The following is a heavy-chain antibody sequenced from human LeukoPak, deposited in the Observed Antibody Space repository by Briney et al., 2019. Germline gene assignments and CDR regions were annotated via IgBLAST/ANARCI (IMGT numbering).Heavy chain of an antibody. J-gene: IGHJ4*02. CDR1: GYSISTTYY. CDR2: IHHNGNT. D-gene: IGHD3-3*01. V-gene: IGHV4-38-2*01. CDR3: ATQALWSVQYYPDYFDY. Sequence: SETLSLTCAVSGYSISTTYYCGFLRQPPGKGLEWIGNIHHNGNTAYNPSLNSRVTMSVDTSRNQFSLKLNSVTAADTAVYYCATQALWSVQYYPDYFDYWGQGTLVTVSS.